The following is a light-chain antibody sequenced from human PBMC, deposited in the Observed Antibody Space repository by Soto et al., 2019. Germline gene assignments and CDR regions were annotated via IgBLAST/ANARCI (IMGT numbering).Light chain of an antibody. CDR3: QQRSNWPPIT. J-gene: IGKJ5*01. Sequence: ELVMTQSPAPLSVSPGDRATRSCRSSQSVTSNLAWYQQKPGQAPRLLVYGASTRATGIPARFSGSGSGTDFTLTISSLEPEDSALYYCQQRSNWPPITFGQGTRLEIK. CDR2: GAS. V-gene: IGKV3-15*01. CDR1: QSVTSN.